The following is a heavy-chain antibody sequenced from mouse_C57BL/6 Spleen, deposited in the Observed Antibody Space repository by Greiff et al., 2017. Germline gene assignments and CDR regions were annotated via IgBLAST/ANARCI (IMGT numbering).Heavy chain of an antibody. CDR3: ARSGFSNYRWYFDV. J-gene: IGHJ1*03. V-gene: IGHV1-52*01. D-gene: IGHD2-5*01. Sequence: VQLQQPGAELVRPGSSVQLSCKASGYTFPSYWMHWVKQRPIQGLEWIGNIDPSDSATHYNQKFKDKATLTVDKSSSTAYMQRSSLTSEDSAVYYCARSGFSNYRWYFDVWGTGTTGTVSS. CDR1: GYTFPSYW. CDR2: IDPSDSAT.